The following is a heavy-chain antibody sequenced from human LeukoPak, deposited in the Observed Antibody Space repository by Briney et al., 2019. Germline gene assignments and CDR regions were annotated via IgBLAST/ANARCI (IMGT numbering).Heavy chain of an antibody. CDR3: AGLGVMVLVYQFES. CDR2: ISYSGNA. V-gene: IGHV4-39*07. J-gene: IGHJ4*02. D-gene: IGHD2-2*01. CDR1: GGSISSSSYY. Sequence: SETLSLTCTVSGGSISSSSYYWGWIRQPPGKELEWIGSISYSGNADYNPSLRSRVTLSVDTSKDQFSLKLTSVTAADSAVYYCAGLGVMVLVYQFESWGQGTPVTVSS.